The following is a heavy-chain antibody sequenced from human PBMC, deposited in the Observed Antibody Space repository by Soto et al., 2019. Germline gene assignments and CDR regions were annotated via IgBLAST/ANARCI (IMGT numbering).Heavy chain of an antibody. CDR2: INAGNGST. CDR3: VKILQYSYGLPH. Sequence: AASVKVSCKASGYTFTSYAMHWVRQAPGQGLEWMGWINAGNGSTYYADSVKGRFTISRDNSKNTLYLQMSSLRAEDTAVYYCVKILQYSYGLPHWGQGTLVTVSS. D-gene: IGHD5-18*01. V-gene: IGHV1-3*01. CDR1: GYTFTSYA. J-gene: IGHJ4*02.